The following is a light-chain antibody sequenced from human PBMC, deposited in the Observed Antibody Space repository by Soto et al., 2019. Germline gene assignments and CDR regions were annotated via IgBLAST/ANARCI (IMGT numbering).Light chain of an antibody. V-gene: IGKV1-5*01. CDR1: QSISSW. Sequence: DIQMTQSPSSLSASVGDRVAITCRASQSISSWLAWYQQKPGKAPKLLIYDASTSESGVPSRFSGSGSGTEFTLTISSLQPVDFATYYCQLYNSNSPFRQGTRLEIK. CDR2: DAS. J-gene: IGKJ5*01. CDR3: QLYNSNSP.